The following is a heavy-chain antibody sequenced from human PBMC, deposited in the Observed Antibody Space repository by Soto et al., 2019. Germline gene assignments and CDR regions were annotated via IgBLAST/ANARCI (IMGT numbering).Heavy chain of an antibody. CDR2: ISTSGTTI. V-gene: IGHV3-48*01. D-gene: IGHD2-2*02. J-gene: IGHJ3*02. Sequence: PGGSLRLSCVASGFTFSDYGMNWVRQAPGKGLEWVSHISTSGTTIYYADSMKGRFTISRDNAKNSLYLQMNSLRAEDTAVYYCATIPAFDIWGQGTMVTVSS. CDR1: GFTFSDYG. CDR3: ATIPAFDI.